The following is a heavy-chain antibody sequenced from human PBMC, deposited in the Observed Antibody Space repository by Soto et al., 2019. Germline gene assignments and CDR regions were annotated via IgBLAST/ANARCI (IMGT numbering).Heavy chain of an antibody. CDR2: VNPNSGGT. CDR3: ATAFYSVAGGNYGVDV. D-gene: IGHD3-10*01. CDR1: GYTFSGYY. V-gene: IGHV1-2*02. Sequence: ASVKVYCKASGYTFSGYYIHWVRQAPGQGLEWKGWVNPNSGGTNYAQNLQGRVTMTSDTSITTAYMEMSRLRSDDTAVYYSATAFYSVAGGNYGVDVWGQGTTVTVS. J-gene: IGHJ6*02.